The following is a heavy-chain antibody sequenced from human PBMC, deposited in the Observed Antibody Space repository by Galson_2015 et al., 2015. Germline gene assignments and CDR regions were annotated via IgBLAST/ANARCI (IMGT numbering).Heavy chain of an antibody. CDR3: ANVKGRYRLLPVY. D-gene: IGHD4/OR15-4a*01. J-gene: IGHJ4*02. CDR1: GLTFSTYA. V-gene: IGHV3-23*01. CDR2: IGDNGVST. Sequence: SLRLSCAASGLTFSTYAMSWVRQAPGKGLEWVSGIGDNGVSTYYADSVKGRFTISRDNSKNTLFLQMDSLRAEDTAVYYCANVKGRYRLLPVYWGQGTLVTVSS.